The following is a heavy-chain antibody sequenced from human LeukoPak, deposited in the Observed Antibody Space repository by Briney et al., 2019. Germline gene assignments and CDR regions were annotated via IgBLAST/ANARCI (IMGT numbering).Heavy chain of an antibody. J-gene: IGHJ6*03. CDR3: ARVAKPTVTTEAFYYYYYMDV. D-gene: IGHD4-11*01. Sequence: KPGGSLRLSCAASGFTFSDYYMSWLRQAPGKGLEWVSYISSSGSTIYYADSVKGRFTISRDNAKNSLYLQMNSLRAEDTAVYYCARVAKPTVTTEAFYYYYYMDVWGKGTTVTVSS. CDR1: GFTFSDYY. CDR2: ISSSGSTI. V-gene: IGHV3-11*01.